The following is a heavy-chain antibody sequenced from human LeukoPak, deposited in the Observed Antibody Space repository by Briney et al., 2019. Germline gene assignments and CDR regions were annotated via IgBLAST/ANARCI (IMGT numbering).Heavy chain of an antibody. Sequence: PGESLRLSCAGSGFTLGSYAMSWVRQAPGKGLEWVSAISGNGYNTYYADSVKGRFTISSESSGNTLYLQMHNLRAEVTAVYYCAKGVRLRFAFYFDYWGQGTLVTVSS. CDR1: GFTLGSYA. V-gene: IGHV3-23*01. J-gene: IGHJ4*02. CDR3: AKGVRLRFAFYFDY. CDR2: ISGNGYNT. D-gene: IGHD3-10*01.